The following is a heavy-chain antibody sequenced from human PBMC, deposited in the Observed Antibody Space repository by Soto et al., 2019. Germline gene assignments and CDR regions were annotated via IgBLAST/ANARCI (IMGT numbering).Heavy chain of an antibody. J-gene: IGHJ6*02. V-gene: IGHV3-30-3*01. CDR1: GFTFSSYA. CDR2: ISYDGSNK. Sequence: GGSLRLSCAASGFTFSSYAMHWVRQAPGKGLEWVAVISYDGSNKYYADSVKGRFTISRDNSKNTLYLQMNSLRAEDTAVYYCARGGLNPLYSNYSYGYYYYGMDVWGQGTTVTVSS. D-gene: IGHD4-4*01. CDR3: ARGGLNPLYSNYSYGYYYYGMDV.